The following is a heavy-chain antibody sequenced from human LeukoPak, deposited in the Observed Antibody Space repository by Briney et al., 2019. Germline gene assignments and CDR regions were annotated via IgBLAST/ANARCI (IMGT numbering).Heavy chain of an antibody. CDR1: GFTFSSYV. D-gene: IGHD7-27*01. CDR2: IWNDGSNK. J-gene: IGHJ3*02. Sequence: PGGSLRLSCAASGFTFSSYVMHWVRQAPGQGLEWVAVIWNDGSNKYFADSVKGRFTISRDSSKNNLYLQMNSLRAEDTAVYYCASATGDNDAFDIWGQGSMVTVSS. V-gene: IGHV3-33*01. CDR3: ASATGDNDAFDI.